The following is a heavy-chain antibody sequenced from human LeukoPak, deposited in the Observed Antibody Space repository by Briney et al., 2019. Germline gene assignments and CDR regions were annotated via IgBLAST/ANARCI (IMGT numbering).Heavy chain of an antibody. J-gene: IGHJ5*02. V-gene: IGHV3-21*01. CDR3: ARDPAAAGSVWLDP. Sequence: GGSLRLSCAASGFTFSSYAMSWVRQAPGKGLEWVSSITTRSSYIYYADSVKDRFTISRDDAKSSLYLQMSSLRAEDTAVYYCARDPAAAGSVWLDPWGQGILVTVSS. CDR1: GFTFSSYA. CDR2: ITTRSSYI. D-gene: IGHD6-13*01.